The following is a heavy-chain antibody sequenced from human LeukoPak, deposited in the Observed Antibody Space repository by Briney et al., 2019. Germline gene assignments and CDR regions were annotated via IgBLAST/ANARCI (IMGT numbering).Heavy chain of an antibody. CDR3: SRMIGLAAAAGTQFDS. J-gene: IGHJ4*02. Sequence: SQTLSLTCAISGDNVSSNSAAWNWIRQSPSRGLEWLGRTYYRSKWYNGYAVSVKSRITIKPDTSKNQFSLQLNSVTPEDTAVYYCSRMIGLAAAAGTQFDSWGQGTLVTVSS. CDR2: TYYRSKWYN. V-gene: IGHV6-1*01. D-gene: IGHD6-13*01. CDR1: GDNVSSNSAA.